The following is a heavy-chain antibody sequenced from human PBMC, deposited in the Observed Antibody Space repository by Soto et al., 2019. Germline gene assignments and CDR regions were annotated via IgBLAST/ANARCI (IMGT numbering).Heavy chain of an antibody. Sequence: ASVKVSCKASGGTFSSYAISWVRQAPGQGLEWMGGIIPILGIANYAQKFQGRVTITADRSTSTAYMELSSLRSEDTAGYYCARDLPYCGGGRCYAFDIWGQGTMVTGSS. CDR2: IIPILGIA. J-gene: IGHJ3*02. V-gene: IGHV1-69*10. CDR1: GGTFSSYA. D-gene: IGHD2-15*01. CDR3: ARDLPYCGGGRCYAFDI.